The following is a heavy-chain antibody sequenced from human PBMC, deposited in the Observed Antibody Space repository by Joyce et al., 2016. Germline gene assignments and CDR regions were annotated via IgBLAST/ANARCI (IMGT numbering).Heavy chain of an antibody. J-gene: IGHJ4*02. Sequence: QVQLVESGGGVVQPGRSLRISCAASGLTLSTYGVHWVRQAPGKGLEWVAVISYDGIYKYYADSVKGRFTISRDNSKNTVFLEMNSLRTEDTAVYYCAKILTATYSSGWFLDYWGQGTLVTVSS. CDR1: GLTLSTYG. D-gene: IGHD6-25*01. V-gene: IGHV3-30*18. CDR2: ISYDGIYK. CDR3: AKILTATYSSGWFLDY.